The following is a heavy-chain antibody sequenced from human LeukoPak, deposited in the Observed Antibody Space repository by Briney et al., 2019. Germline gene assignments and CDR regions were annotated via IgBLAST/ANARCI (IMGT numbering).Heavy chain of an antibody. V-gene: IGHV3-30*04. CDR2: ISYDGSNK. D-gene: IGHD2-2*01. Sequence: GGSLRLSCAASGFTFSSYAMSWVRQAPGKGLEWVAVISYDGSNKYYADSEKGRFTISRDNSKNTLYLQMNSLRAEDTAVYYCARDRALKYCSSTSCYGLDYWGQGTLVTVSS. CDR3: ARDRALKYCSSTSCYGLDY. J-gene: IGHJ4*02. CDR1: GFTFSSYA.